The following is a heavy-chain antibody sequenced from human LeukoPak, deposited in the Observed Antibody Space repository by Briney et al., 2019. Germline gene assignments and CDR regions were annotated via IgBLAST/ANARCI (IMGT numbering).Heavy chain of an antibody. CDR3: ARSPLRYFDWLLLDY. CDR2: IIPIFGTA. Sequence: SVKVSCKASGYTFTSYGISWVRQAPGQGLEWMGGIIPIFGTANYAQKFQGRVTITADESTSTAYMELSSLRSEDTAVYYCARSPLRYFDWLLLDYWGQGTLVTVSS. V-gene: IGHV1-69*13. CDR1: GYTFTSYG. D-gene: IGHD3-9*01. J-gene: IGHJ4*02.